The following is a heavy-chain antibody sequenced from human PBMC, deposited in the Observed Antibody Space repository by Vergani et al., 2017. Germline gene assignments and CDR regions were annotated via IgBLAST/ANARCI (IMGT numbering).Heavy chain of an antibody. CDR1: GFTFSSHA. CDR2: IKNTGDST. D-gene: IGHD5-24*01. V-gene: IGHV3-23*04. Sequence: EVQLVESGGGFVQPGGSLSLFCAASGFTFSSHAMSWVRQGHGQGLEWVSSIKNTGDSTHYADSVKGRFTISRDNSKNTLYLQMNSLRVEDTAVYYCGRGSDNYNWGQGTLVTVSS. CDR3: GRGSDNYN. J-gene: IGHJ4*02.